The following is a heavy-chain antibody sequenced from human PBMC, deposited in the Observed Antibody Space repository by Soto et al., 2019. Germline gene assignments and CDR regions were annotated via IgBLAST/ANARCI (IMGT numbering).Heavy chain of an antibody. J-gene: IGHJ4*02. CDR1: GFTFSSYA. CDR3: ARGLHSLFDY. Sequence: GGSLRLSCAASGFTFSSYAMHWVRQAPGKGLEWVAVVWYDGNKKYYADSVKGRFTVSRDNSKNTLYVQMTSLRAEDTAVYYCARGLHSLFDYWGQGTLVTVSS. D-gene: IGHD2-21*01. V-gene: IGHV3-33*08. CDR2: VWYDGNKK.